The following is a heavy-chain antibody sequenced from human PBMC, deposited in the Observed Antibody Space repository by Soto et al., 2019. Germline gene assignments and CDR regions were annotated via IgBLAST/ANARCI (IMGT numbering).Heavy chain of an antibody. CDR1: GGSISSGGYS. J-gene: IGHJ4*02. Sequence: SETLSLTCAVSGGSISSGGYSWSWIRQPPGKGLEWIGYIYHSGSTYYNPSLKSRVTISVDRSKNQFSLKLSSVTAADTAVYYCARGGGFGVVIQPFDYWGQGTLVTVSS. D-gene: IGHD3-3*01. CDR3: ARGGGFGVVIQPFDY. CDR2: IYHSGST. V-gene: IGHV4-30-2*01.